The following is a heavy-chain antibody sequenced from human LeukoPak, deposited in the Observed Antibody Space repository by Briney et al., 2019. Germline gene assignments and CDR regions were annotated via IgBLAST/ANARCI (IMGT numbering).Heavy chain of an antibody. CDR3: VRGGQGDGYSADEAFDF. V-gene: IGHV3-33*01. CDR1: GFTFSSYG. Sequence: GGSLRLSCAASGFTFSSYGMHWVRQAPGKGLEWVAVIWYDGSNKYYADSVKGRFTISRDNSKNTLYLQMNSLRAEDTAVYYCVRGGQGDGYSADEAFDFWGQGTVVTVSS. D-gene: IGHD5-24*01. CDR2: IWYDGSNK. J-gene: IGHJ3*01.